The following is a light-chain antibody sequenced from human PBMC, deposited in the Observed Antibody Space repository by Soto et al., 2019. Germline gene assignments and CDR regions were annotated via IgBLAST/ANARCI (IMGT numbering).Light chain of an antibody. Sequence: DIPMTQSPASLSTSVGDRVTITCRASQSISIYLNWYQQKPGKAPNLLIYATSNLQSGVPSRFSGSGSGTDFTLTISTLQPEDFATYYCQQSYTTPRTLGQGNKLEIK. V-gene: IGKV1-39*01. CDR1: QSISIY. CDR3: QQSYTTPRT. J-gene: IGKJ2*01. CDR2: ATS.